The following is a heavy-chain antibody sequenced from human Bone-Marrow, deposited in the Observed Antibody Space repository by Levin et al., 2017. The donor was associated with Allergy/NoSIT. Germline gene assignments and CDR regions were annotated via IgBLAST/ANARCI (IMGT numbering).Heavy chain of an antibody. CDR1: PGSLTDYY. CDR3: ARCDPRSPVKAFDL. D-gene: IGHD2-21*01. Sequence: SQTLSLPCTVSPGSLTDYYWTWVRQPSGKGLEWLGRIHTTQGAIYNPSLRSRLSMSLDTFESHFSLNLRSVTAADTALYFCARCDPRSPVKAFDLWGQGMLVTVSS. V-gene: IGHV4-4*07. J-gene: IGHJ5*02. CDR2: IHTTQGA.